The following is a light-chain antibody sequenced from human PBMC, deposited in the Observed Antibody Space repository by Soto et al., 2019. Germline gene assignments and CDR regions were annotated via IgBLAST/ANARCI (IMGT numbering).Light chain of an antibody. V-gene: IGKV1-39*01. Sequence: DIQMTQSPSSLSVSLGDRVTITCRASQNIDSYLNWYQQKRGKAPKLLIYASSSLQSGVPSGFSGSGSGTDFTLTSSSLQPEDFATYYCQQSYTTPYTFGQGTKLEIK. CDR2: ASS. CDR1: QNIDSY. J-gene: IGKJ2*01. CDR3: QQSYTTPYT.